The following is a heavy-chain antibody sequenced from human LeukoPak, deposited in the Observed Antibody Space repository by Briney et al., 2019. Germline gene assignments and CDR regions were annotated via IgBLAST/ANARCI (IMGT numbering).Heavy chain of an antibody. CDR3: AKDRGNYSPVRFDP. Sequence: GGSLRLSCAASGFTFSNAWMSWVRQAPGKGREWVGRIKSKTDGGTTDYAAPVKGRFTISRENSKNTRYLQMNSLRAEDTAVYYCAKDRGNYSPVRFDPWGQGTRVTVSS. CDR2: IKSKTDGGTT. CDR1: GFTFSNAW. J-gene: IGHJ5*02. D-gene: IGHD3-16*01. V-gene: IGHV3-15*01.